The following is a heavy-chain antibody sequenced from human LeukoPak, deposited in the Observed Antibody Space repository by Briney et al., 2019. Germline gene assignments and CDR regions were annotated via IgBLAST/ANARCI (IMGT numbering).Heavy chain of an antibody. V-gene: IGHV4-61*01. J-gene: IGHJ4*02. CDR1: GGSVSSGIYY. CDR2: IYHSGST. CDR3: ARDPGTYHDY. Sequence: PSETLSLTCTVSGGSVSSGIYYWGWIRQPPGKGLEWIGYIYHSGSTNYNPSLKSRVTISVDTSKNQFSLKLSSVTAADTAVYYCARDPGTYHDYWGQGTLVTVSS. D-gene: IGHD2-2*01.